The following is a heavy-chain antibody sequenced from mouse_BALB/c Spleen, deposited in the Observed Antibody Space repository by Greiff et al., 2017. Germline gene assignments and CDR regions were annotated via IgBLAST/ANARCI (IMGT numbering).Heavy chain of an antibody. J-gene: IGHJ2*01. CDR3: ARVCYGSSYLDY. Sequence: EVKLMESGGGLVKPGGSLKLSCAASGFTFSDYYMYWVRQTPEKRLEWVATISDGGSYTYYPDSVKGRFTISRDNAKNNLYLQMSSLKSEDTAMYYCARVCYGSSYLDYWGQGTTLTVSS. CDR2: ISDGGSYT. D-gene: IGHD1-1*01. V-gene: IGHV5-4*02. CDR1: GFTFSDYY.